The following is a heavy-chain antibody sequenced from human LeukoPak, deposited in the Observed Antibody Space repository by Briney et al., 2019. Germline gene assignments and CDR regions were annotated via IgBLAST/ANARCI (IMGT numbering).Heavy chain of an antibody. V-gene: IGHV1-2*02. Sequence: RASVKVSCKASGYIFSDYYITWVRQLPGQGLEWMGWINPKSGGTKYSQNFQGRVTMTRDTSISTVYMELSRLTSADTAVYYCARRHLRMRSYNYWGQGPLVIVSS. J-gene: IGHJ4*02. CDR3: ARRHLRMRSYNY. CDR2: INPKSGGT. CDR1: GYIFSDYY. D-gene: IGHD4-11*01.